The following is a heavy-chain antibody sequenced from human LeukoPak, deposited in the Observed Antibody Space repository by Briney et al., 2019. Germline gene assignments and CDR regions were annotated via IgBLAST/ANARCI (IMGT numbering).Heavy chain of an antibody. V-gene: IGHV3-48*01. J-gene: IGHJ5*02. CDR3: ARRDCDSIKCRGSNWFDP. Sequence: GGSLRLSCAASGFTFSGYSMNWVRQAPGKGLEWDSYISKSGSTIYYADSVKGRFTISRDNAKNSLYLQMNSLRAEDTAVYYCARRDCDSIKCRGSNWFDPWGQGTLVSVSS. CDR1: GFTFSGYS. CDR2: ISKSGSTI. D-gene: IGHD3-22*01.